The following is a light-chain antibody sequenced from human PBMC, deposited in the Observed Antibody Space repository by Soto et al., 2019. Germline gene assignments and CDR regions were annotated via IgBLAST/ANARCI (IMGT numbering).Light chain of an antibody. V-gene: IGKV1-5*01. CDR1: QNINSW. Sequence: DIHMTQSPSTLSASVGDRVTITCRASQNINSWLAWYQQKPGKAPKLLIYEASSLESGVPSRLSGSGSGTEFTLTISSLQPDDFATYFCQHYSAYSVTFGQGTKVDIK. CDR3: QHYSAYSVT. J-gene: IGKJ1*01. CDR2: EAS.